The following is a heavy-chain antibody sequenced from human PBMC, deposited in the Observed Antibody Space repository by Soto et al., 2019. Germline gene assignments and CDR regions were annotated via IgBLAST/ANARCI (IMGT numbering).Heavy chain of an antibody. Sequence: EVQLVESGGGLVQPGGSLRLSCAASGFTFSRYSMNWVRQAPGKGLEWVSYISSSSSTIYYADSVKGRFTISRDNAKNSLYLQMNSLRAEDTAVYYCARESEHTSTVVDYWGQGTLVTVSS. CDR3: ARESEHTSTVVDY. D-gene: IGHD2-15*01. CDR2: ISSSSSTI. V-gene: IGHV3-48*01. J-gene: IGHJ4*02. CDR1: GFTFSRYS.